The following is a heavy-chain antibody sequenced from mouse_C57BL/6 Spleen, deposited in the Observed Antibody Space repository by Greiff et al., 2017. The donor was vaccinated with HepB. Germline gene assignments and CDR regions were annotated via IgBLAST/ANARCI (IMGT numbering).Heavy chain of an antibody. CDR1: GYTFTSYW. D-gene: IGHD2-12*01. CDR2: IDPSDSYT. Sequence: QVQLQQPGAELVMPGASVKLSCKASGYTFTSYWMHWVKQRPGQGLEWIGEIDPSDSYTNYNQKFKGKSTLTVDKSSSTAYMQLSSPASEDSAVYYCGKKSNDEAMDYWGQGTSVTVSS. J-gene: IGHJ4*01. CDR3: GKKSNDEAMDY. V-gene: IGHV1-69*01.